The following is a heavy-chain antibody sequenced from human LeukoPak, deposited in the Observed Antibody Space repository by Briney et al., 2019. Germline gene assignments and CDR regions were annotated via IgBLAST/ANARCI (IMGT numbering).Heavy chain of an antibody. D-gene: IGHD7-27*01. CDR3: ARGSWGFDY. V-gene: IGHV4-34*01. J-gene: IGHJ4*02. CDR2: INHSGST. Sequence: PSETLSLTCAVYGGSFSGYYWSWIRQPPGKGLEWIGEINHSGSTNYNPSLKSRVTISVDTSKNQFSLKLSSVTAADTAVYYCARGSWGFDYWDQGPLVTVSS. CDR1: GGSFSGYY.